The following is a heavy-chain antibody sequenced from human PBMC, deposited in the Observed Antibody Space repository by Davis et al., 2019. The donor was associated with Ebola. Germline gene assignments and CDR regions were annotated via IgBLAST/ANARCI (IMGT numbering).Heavy chain of an antibody. CDR3: VRCTLNWNGGSIDY. CDR1: GDSIGSGSFH. V-gene: IGHV4-39*01. CDR2: ISNTGSS. Sequence: SETLSLTCTVSGDSIGSGSFHWGWIRQPPGKGLEWVGSISNTGSSYYNPSLKSRVTTSVDTSKNRFSVRLSSVTAADTAVYYCVRCTLNWNGGSIDYWGQGFLVTVSS. J-gene: IGHJ4*02. D-gene: IGHD1-20*01.